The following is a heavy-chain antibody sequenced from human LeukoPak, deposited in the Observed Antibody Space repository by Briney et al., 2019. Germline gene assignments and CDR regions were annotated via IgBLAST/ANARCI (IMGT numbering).Heavy chain of an antibody. D-gene: IGHD6-13*01. CDR3: STKLLPSAIRSRSSNMMHV. Sequence: GESLNFSCKSSGYNFVNYWIGWVRQMPGKGPERRGNIYPRDSDTRSSPSFQGQVTITADKPITTAYLHWTSLSAPDAATYYCSTKLLPSAIRSRSSNMMHVWGKGTTVTVSS. J-gene: IGHJ6*03. V-gene: IGHV5-51*04. CDR1: GYNFVNYW. CDR2: IYPRDSDT.